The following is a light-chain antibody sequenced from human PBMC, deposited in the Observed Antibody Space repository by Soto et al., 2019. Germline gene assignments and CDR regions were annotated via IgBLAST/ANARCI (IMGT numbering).Light chain of an antibody. Sequence: DIVMTQSPATLSVSPGERATLSCRASQSVSSNLAWYQQRPGQAPRLLIYGASTRATGITARISGSGSGTEFPLPIRSLPSEDFAVYYCQQYNDWPLSFGGGTKVEIK. J-gene: IGKJ4*01. V-gene: IGKV3-15*01. CDR3: QQYNDWPLS. CDR1: QSVSSN. CDR2: GAS.